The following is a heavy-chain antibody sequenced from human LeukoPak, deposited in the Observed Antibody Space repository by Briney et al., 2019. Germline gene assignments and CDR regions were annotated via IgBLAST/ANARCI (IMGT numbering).Heavy chain of an antibody. CDR1: GFTFSSYI. V-gene: IGHV3-23*01. CDR3: ARGSTGWPYYLDY. J-gene: IGHJ4*02. CDR2: IDESGGST. D-gene: IGHD6-19*01. Sequence: GGSLRLSCAASGFTFSSYIMTWVRQAPGKGLECVSSIDESGGSTYYADSVKGQFTISRDNSQSSLYLEMNSLRAEDTAVYYCARGSTGWPYYLDYWGQGTLVTVSS.